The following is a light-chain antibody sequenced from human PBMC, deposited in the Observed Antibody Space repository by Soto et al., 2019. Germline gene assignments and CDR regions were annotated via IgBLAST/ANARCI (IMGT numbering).Light chain of an antibody. V-gene: IGKV3-20*01. CDR3: QQFGTYS. Sequence: EIVLTQSPGTLSLSPRERATLSCRASQSLSSSQIAWYQQKPGQAPRLLIYGGSSRATGIPDRFSGSGSGTDFTLTISRLEPEDFAVYFCQQFGTYSFGPGTKVDF. CDR1: QSLSSSQ. J-gene: IGKJ3*01. CDR2: GGS.